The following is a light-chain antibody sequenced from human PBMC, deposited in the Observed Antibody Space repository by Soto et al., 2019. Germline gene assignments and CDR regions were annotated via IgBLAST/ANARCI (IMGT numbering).Light chain of an antibody. Sequence: IQLTQSPSSLSAYVGGRVTVTSRASQSISTYLNWYQQKPGKAPKLLIYEASSLQSGVPSRFSGSGSGIDFTITISGLQPESFQTYYCQHRYNAPWTFGQGTKVDIK. CDR1: QSISTY. CDR2: EAS. CDR3: QHRYNAPWT. J-gene: IGKJ1*01. V-gene: IGKV1-39*01.